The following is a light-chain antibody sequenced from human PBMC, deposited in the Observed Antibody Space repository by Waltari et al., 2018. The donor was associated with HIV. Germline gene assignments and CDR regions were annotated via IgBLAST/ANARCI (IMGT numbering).Light chain of an antibody. J-gene: IGLJ1*01. Sequence: QSFLTQPPSASGTPGQTVTISWSGSSSNIENDNVYWYQQLPGMTPKLLIYKNFLRPSGVPDRFAASKSGTSASLTISGLRSADEADYYCVGWDSSLSAYVFGAGTKVAVL. CDR3: VGWDSSLSAYV. V-gene: IGLV1-47*01. CDR1: SSNIENDN. CDR2: KNF.